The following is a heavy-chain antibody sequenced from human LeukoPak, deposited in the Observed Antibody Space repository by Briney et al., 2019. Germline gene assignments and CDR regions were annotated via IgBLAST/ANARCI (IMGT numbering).Heavy chain of an antibody. V-gene: IGHV3-74*01. CDR3: AREGDYGDYVLDY. CDR1: GFTFNNAW. D-gene: IGHD4-17*01. CDR2: ISRDGSIT. Sequence: PGGSLRLSCAASGFTFNNAWMSWVRQAPGKGLVWVSRISRDGSITSYAESVKGRISLSRDNAKNTLHLQMNSLRVEDTAIYYCAREGDYGDYVLDYWGQGTLVTVSS. J-gene: IGHJ4*02.